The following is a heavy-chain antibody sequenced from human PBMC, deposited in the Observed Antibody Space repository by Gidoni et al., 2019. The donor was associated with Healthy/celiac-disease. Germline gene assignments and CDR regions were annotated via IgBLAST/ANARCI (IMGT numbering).Heavy chain of an antibody. CDR2: IWYDGSTQ. V-gene: IGHV3-33*01. J-gene: IGHJ4*02. CDR1: GFTFSSYG. D-gene: IGHD6-19*01. Sequence: QVQLVESGGGVVQPGRSLRLSCAASGFTFSSYGMHWVRQAPGKGLEWVAVIWYDGSTQYYADSVKGRFTISRDNSKYTLYLQMNSLRAEDTAVYYCARDIHSSGWYTPSGYWGQGTLVTVSS. CDR3: ARDIHSSGWYTPSGY.